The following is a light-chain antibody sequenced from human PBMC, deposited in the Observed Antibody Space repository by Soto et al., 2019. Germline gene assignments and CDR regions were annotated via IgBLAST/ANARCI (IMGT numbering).Light chain of an antibody. CDR3: CSYAGSYTWV. Sequence: QSSLTKSRSLSGSPGQSVTISCTGTSSDVGGYNYVSWYQQHPGKAPKLMIYDVSKRPSGVPDRFSGSKSGNTASLTISGLQAEDEADYYCCSYAGSYTWVFGGGTKVTVL. CDR1: SSDVGGYNY. J-gene: IGLJ3*02. V-gene: IGLV2-11*01. CDR2: DVS.